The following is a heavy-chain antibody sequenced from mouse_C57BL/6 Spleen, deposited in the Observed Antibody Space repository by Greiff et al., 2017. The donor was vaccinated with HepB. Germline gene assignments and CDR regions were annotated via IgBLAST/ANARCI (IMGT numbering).Heavy chain of an antibody. J-gene: IGHJ4*01. Sequence: EVKVEESGGGLVQPGGSMKLSCVASGFTFSNYWMNWVRQSPEKGLEWVAQIRLKSDNYATNYAESVKGRFTISRDDSKSSVYLQMNNLRAEDTGIYYCTRIRLRGGMDYWGQGTSVTVSS. V-gene: IGHV6-3*01. CDR1: GFTFSNYW. D-gene: IGHD2-4*01. CDR3: TRIRLRGGMDY. CDR2: IRLKSDNYAT.